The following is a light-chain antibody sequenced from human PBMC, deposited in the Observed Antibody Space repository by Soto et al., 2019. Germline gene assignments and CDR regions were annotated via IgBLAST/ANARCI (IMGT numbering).Light chain of an antibody. Sequence: EIVMTQSPGTLSLSPGERATLSCRASQSVSRYLGWYQQKPGQAPRLLLYGASTRATGISTRFSGGGSGTEFTLTISGLQSEDSAVYYCQQYKSWPPITFGQGTRLEIK. V-gene: IGKV3-15*01. J-gene: IGKJ5*01. CDR3: QQYKSWPPIT. CDR1: QSVSRY. CDR2: GAS.